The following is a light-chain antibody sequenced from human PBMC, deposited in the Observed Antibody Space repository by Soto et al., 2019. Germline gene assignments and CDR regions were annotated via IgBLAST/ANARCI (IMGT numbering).Light chain of an antibody. CDR3: GSYTSRTTYV. Sequence: QAARTQPASVSGSPGQSNTMSCTGTISNVGGYNYVSWYQQHPGKAPKLMIYEVSNRPSGVSFRFSGSKSGNTASLTISGLQAEDEADYYCGSYTSRTTYVFGTGTKV. V-gene: IGLV2-14*01. J-gene: IGLJ1*01. CDR2: EVS. CDR1: ISNVGGYNY.